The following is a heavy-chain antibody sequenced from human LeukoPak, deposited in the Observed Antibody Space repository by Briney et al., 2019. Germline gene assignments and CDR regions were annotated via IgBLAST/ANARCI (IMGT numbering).Heavy chain of an antibody. CDR1: GYTFTGYY. J-gene: IGHJ3*02. CDR2: INPNSGGT. D-gene: IGHD6-13*01. V-gene: IGHV1-2*02. Sequence: GASVKVSCKASGYTFTGYYMHWVRQAPGQGLEWVGWINPNSGGTNYAQKFQGRVTMTRDTSISTAYMELSRLRSDDTAVYYCARDGFPTIANAFDIWGQGTMVTVSS. CDR3: ARDGFPTIANAFDI.